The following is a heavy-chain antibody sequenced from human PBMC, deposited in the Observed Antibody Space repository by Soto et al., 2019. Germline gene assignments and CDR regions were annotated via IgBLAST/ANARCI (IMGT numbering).Heavy chain of an antibody. V-gene: IGHV3-30*18. CDR3: AKKLYRYSSSWRDAFDI. CDR2: ISYDGSNK. D-gene: IGHD6-13*01. Sequence: GGSLRLSCAASGFTFSSYGMHWVRQAPGKGLEWVAVISYDGSNKYYADSVKGRFTISRDNSKNTLYLQMNSLRAEDTAVYYCAKKLYRYSSSWRDAFDIWGQGTMVTVSS. J-gene: IGHJ3*02. CDR1: GFTFSSYG.